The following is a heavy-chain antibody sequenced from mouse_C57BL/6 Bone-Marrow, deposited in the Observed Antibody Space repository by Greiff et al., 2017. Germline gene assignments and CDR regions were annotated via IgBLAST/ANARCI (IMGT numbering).Heavy chain of an antibody. CDR2: IDPENGDT. Sequence: EVQLVESGAELVRPGASVKLSCTASGFNIKDDYMHWVKQRPEQGLEWIGWIDPENGDTEYASKFQGKATITADTSSNTAYLQLSSLTSEDTAVYYCTAHYYGSSSGFAYWGQGTLVTVSA. V-gene: IGHV14-4*01. CDR3: TAHYYGSSSGFAY. CDR1: GFNIKDDY. J-gene: IGHJ3*01. D-gene: IGHD1-1*01.